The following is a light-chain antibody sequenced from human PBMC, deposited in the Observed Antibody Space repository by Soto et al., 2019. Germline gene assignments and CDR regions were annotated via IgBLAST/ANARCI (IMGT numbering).Light chain of an antibody. CDR1: KVGTYS. V-gene: IGLV3-21*04. Sequence: SYELTQSPSVSVAPGETATITCGGNKVGTYSVHWYQQKLGQPPKLIIYYDSDRPSGIPERFSGSNSGNTATLTISRVEAGDEAGYYCQVWDPSSDHWVFGGGTKLTVL. CDR2: YDS. CDR3: QVWDPSSDHWV. J-gene: IGLJ3*02.